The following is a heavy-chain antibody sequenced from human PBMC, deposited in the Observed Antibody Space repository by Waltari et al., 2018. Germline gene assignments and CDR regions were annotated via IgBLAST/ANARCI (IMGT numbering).Heavy chain of an antibody. CDR3: ASKATGLHYFDN. J-gene: IGHJ4*02. D-gene: IGHD6-13*01. CDR1: GITFSSYA. Sequence: EVQLLESGGGLVQPGGSLRLSCAASGITFSSYAMSWVRQAPGKGLERVSAISGSGGSTYYADSVKGRFTISRDNSKNPLYLQMNSLRAEDTAVYYCASKATGLHYFDNWGQGTLATVSS. V-gene: IGHV3-23*01. CDR2: ISGSGGST.